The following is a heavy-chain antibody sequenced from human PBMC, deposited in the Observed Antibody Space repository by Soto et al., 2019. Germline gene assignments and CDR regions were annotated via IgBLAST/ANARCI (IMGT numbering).Heavy chain of an antibody. CDR3: ARDPPDYYDSSGYSDFDY. J-gene: IGHJ4*02. D-gene: IGHD3-22*01. Sequence: GGSLRLSCAASGFTFSSNAMHWVRQAPGEGLEWVAFIWYGGSKTHYADSVKGRFTISRDNSKNTLYLQMNSLRAEDTAVYYCARDPPDYYDSSGYSDFDYWGQGTPVTVSS. V-gene: IGHV3-33*01. CDR1: GFTFSSNA. CDR2: IWYGGSKT.